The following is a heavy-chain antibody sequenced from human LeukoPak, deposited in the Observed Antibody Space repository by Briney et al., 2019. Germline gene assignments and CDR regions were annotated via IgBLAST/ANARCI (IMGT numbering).Heavy chain of an antibody. Sequence: SETLSLTCAVYGGSFSGYYWGWIRQPPGKGLEWIGEINHSGSTNYNPSLKSRVTISVDTSKNQFSLKLSSVTAADTAVYYCATHSGWNPAYYYYMDVWGKGTTVTVSS. CDR2: INHSGST. J-gene: IGHJ6*03. CDR3: ATHSGWNPAYYYYMDV. D-gene: IGHD6-19*01. V-gene: IGHV4-34*01. CDR1: GGSFSGYY.